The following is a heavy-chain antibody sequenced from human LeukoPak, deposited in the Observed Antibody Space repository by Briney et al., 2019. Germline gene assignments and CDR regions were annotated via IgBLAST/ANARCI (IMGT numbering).Heavy chain of an antibody. Sequence: GSSVNVSCKASGGTFSNSEISWVRQAPGQGLEWMGRIIPIIGIANYAQRFQGRVTFTADKSTNTAYMELSNLTSEDTAVYFCARGSVSGSYFAPYYFDYWGQGTLVTVSS. CDR2: IIPIIGIA. J-gene: IGHJ4*02. V-gene: IGHV1-69*04. CDR1: GGTFSNSE. D-gene: IGHD3-10*01. CDR3: ARGSVSGSYFAPYYFDY.